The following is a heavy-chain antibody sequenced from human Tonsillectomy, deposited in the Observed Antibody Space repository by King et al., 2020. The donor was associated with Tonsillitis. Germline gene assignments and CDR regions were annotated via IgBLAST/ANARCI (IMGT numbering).Heavy chain of an antibody. CDR1: GGSFSTYY. CDR2: ITHSGSP. V-gene: IGHV4-34*01. Sequence: VHLQQWGAGLLKPSETLSLTCAVYGGSFSTYYWSGILQPPGKGLDWIGEITHSGSPNYNPSLKSRVTISVDTSKNQFSLKVSSVTAADTALYYCARGSLTIFGVAPHYWGQGTLVTVSS. D-gene: IGHD3-3*01. J-gene: IGHJ4*02. CDR3: ARGSLTIFGVAPHY.